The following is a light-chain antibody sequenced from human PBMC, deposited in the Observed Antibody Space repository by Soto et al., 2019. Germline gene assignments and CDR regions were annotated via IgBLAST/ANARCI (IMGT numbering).Light chain of an antibody. Sequence: DIQMTQSPSSLSASVGDRVTITCQASQDISNYLNWYQQKPGKAPKLLNYDASNLETGVPPRFSGSGSGTDFTFTISSLQPEDIATYYRQQYDKLPFTFGPGTKVDIK. CDR3: QQYDKLPFT. CDR2: DAS. V-gene: IGKV1-33*01. J-gene: IGKJ3*01. CDR1: QDISNY.